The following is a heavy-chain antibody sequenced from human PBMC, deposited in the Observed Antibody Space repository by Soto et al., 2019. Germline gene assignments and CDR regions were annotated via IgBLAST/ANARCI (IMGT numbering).Heavy chain of an antibody. Sequence: PSETLSLTCAVSGGSISSGGYSWSWIRQPPGKGLEWIGYIYHTGLSNSNPSLNSRVTMSVDTSKNQFSLKLSSVTAADTAVYYCARVPDRWGQGTLVTVSS. CDR1: GGSISSGGYS. CDR3: ARVPDR. V-gene: IGHV4-30-2*01. CDR2: IYHTGLS. J-gene: IGHJ5*02. D-gene: IGHD2-2*01.